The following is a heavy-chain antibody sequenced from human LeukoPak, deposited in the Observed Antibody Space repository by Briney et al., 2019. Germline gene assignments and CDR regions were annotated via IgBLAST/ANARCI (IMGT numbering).Heavy chain of an antibody. D-gene: IGHD2-2*02. J-gene: IGHJ6*03. CDR3: ARDGCSSTSRYTEYYMDV. CDR2: INWNGGST. V-gene: IGHV3-20*04. CDR1: GFTFDDYG. Sequence: PGGSLRLSCAASGFTFDDYGMSWVRQAPGKGLEWVSGINWNGGSTGYADSVKGRFTISRDNAKNSLYLQMNSLRAEDTALYYCARDGCSSTSRYTEYYMDVWGKGTTVTVSS.